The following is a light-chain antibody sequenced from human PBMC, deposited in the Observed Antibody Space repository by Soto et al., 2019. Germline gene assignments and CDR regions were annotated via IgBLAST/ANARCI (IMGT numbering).Light chain of an antibody. CDR1: SSDVGGYNF. V-gene: IGLV2-11*01. J-gene: IGLJ1*01. CDR2: DVR. Sequence: QSALAQPLSVSGSPGQSVTISCTGTSSDVGGYNFVSWYQQHPGKAPKLMIYDVRKRPSGVPDRFSGSKSGNTASLTISGLPAEDEADYYCCPYAGSYSYVFGSGNKVTVL. CDR3: CPYAGSYSYV.